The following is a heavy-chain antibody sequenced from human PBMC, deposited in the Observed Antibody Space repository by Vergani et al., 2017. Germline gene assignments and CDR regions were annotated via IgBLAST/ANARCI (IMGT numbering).Heavy chain of an antibody. D-gene: IGHD2-2*01. Sequence: EVQLVESGGGLVQPGGSLRLSCAASGFTFSSYSMNWVRQAPGKGLEWVSYISSSSSTIYYADSVKGRFTISRDNAKNSLYLQMNSLRAEDTAVYYCARSTRDCSSTSCYPYYYYGMDFWGQGTTVTVSS. CDR1: GFTFSSYS. CDR2: ISSSSSTI. V-gene: IGHV3-48*01. CDR3: ARSTRDCSSTSCYPYYYYGMDF. J-gene: IGHJ6*02.